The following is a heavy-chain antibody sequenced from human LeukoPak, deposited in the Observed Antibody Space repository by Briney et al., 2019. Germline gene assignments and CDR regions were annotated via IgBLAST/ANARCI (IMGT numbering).Heavy chain of an antibody. V-gene: IGHV1-2*02. CDR2: INPNSGGT. CDR3: ANFIVVVPAAIVDWFDY. CDR1: GYTFTGYY. Sequence: ASVKVSCKASGYTFTGYYMHWVRQAPGQGLEWMGWINPNSGGTNYAQKFQGRVTMTRDTSISTAYMELSRLRSDDTAVYYCANFIVVVPAAIVDWFDYWGQGTLVTVSS. D-gene: IGHD2-2*01. J-gene: IGHJ4*02.